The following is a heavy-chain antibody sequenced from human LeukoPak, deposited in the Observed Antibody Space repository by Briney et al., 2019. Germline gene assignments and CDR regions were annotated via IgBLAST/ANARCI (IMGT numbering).Heavy chain of an antibody. Sequence: GASVKVSCKASGGTFSSYAISWVRQAPGQGLEWMGGIIPIFGTANHAQKFQGRVTITTDESTSTAYMELSSLRSEDTAVYYCARVWDGDAGYYYMDVWGKGTTVTVSS. D-gene: IGHD4-17*01. J-gene: IGHJ6*03. CDR3: ARVWDGDAGYYYMDV. CDR1: GGTFSSYA. V-gene: IGHV1-69*05. CDR2: IIPIFGTA.